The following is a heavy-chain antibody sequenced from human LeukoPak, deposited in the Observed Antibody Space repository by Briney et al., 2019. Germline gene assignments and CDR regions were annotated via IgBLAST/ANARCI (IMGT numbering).Heavy chain of an antibody. CDR3: ARDVIYASEIYSYGDS. Sequence: GGSLRLSCAASGFTVSTNYVSWVRQAPGKGLEWVSVIYRHGGTAYADSVQGRFSISRDNSKNTVDLQMNSLRAEDTAEYYCARDVIYASEIYSYGDSWGQGPLVTVSS. CDR2: IYRHGGT. D-gene: IGHD3-16*01. V-gene: IGHV3-66*01. J-gene: IGHJ4*02. CDR1: GFTVSTNY.